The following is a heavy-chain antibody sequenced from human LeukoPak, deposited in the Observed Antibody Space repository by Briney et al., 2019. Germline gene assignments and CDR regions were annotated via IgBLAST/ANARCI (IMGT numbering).Heavy chain of an antibody. V-gene: IGHV4-34*01. Sequence: SETLSLTCAVYGGSFSGYYWSWICQPPGKGLEWIGEINHSGSTNYNPSLKSRVTISVDTFKNQFSLKLSSVTAADTAVYYCASRPDYYDSSGYFSSGMDVWGQGTTVTVSS. CDR2: INHSGST. J-gene: IGHJ6*02. CDR3: ASRPDYYDSSGYFSSGMDV. D-gene: IGHD3-22*01. CDR1: GGSFSGYY.